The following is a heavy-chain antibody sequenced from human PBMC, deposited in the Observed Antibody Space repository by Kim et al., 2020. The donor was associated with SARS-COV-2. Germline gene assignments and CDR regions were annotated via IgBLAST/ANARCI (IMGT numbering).Heavy chain of an antibody. CDR1: GGSISSGGYY. V-gene: IGHV4-31*03. CDR3: ARVPYYYDSSGQPRRDAFDI. J-gene: IGHJ3*02. CDR2: IYYSGST. Sequence: SETLSLTCTVSGGSISSGGYYWSWIRQHPGKGLEWIGYIYYSGSTYYNPSLKSRVTISVDTSKNQFSLKLSSVTAADTAVYYCARVPYYYDSSGQPRRDAFDIWGQGTMVTVSS. D-gene: IGHD3-22*01.